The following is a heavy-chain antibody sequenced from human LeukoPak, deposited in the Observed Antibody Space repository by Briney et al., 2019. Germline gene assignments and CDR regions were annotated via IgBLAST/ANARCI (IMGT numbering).Heavy chain of an antibody. CDR3: GRDFVNDAKARFDC. CDR1: GFTFNNYN. V-gene: IGHV3-21*01. J-gene: IGHJ4*02. CDR2: ITSSGTYI. D-gene: IGHD4/OR15-4a*01. Sequence: RGSLRLSCATSGFTFNNYNMNWVRQAPGRALEWVSSITSSGTYIFYADSVKGRFTISRDNSKNTLYLQMNNLRADDTAMYYCGRDFVNDAKARFDCWSQGTLVTVSS.